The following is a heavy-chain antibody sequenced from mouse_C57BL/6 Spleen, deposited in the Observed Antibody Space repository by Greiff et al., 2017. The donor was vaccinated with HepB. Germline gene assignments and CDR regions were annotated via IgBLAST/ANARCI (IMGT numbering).Heavy chain of an antibody. CDR2: IDPSDSYT. Sequence: QVQLQQPGAELVMPGASVKLSCKASGYTFTSYWMHWVKQRPGQGLEWIGEIDPSDSYTNYNQKFKGKSTLTVDKSSSTAYMQLSSLTSEDSAGYYCARGDGYGVYAMDYWGQGTSVTVSS. V-gene: IGHV1-69*01. J-gene: IGHJ4*01. CDR1: GYTFTSYW. CDR3: ARGDGYGVYAMDY. D-gene: IGHD2-3*01.